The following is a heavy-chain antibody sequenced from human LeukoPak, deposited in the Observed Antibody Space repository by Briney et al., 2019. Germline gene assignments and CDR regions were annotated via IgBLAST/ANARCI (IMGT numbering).Heavy chain of an antibody. D-gene: IGHD3-22*01. Sequence: SETLSLTCTVSGGSISSSSYYWGWIRQPPGKGLEWIGSIYYSGSTYYNPSLKSRVTISVDTSKNQFSLKLSSVTAADTAVYYCARGEASSSGYYSLRDRLDYWGQGTLVTVSS. V-gene: IGHV4-39*07. CDR3: ARGEASSSGYYSLRDRLDY. CDR1: GGSISSSSYY. CDR2: IYYSGST. J-gene: IGHJ4*02.